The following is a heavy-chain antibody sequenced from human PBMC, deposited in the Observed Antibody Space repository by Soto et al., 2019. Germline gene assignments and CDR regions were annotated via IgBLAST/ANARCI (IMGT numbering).Heavy chain of an antibody. CDR1: GFTFSSYG. J-gene: IGHJ3*02. Sequence: VQLVESGGGVVQPGRSLRLSCAASGFTFSSYGMHWVRQAPGKGLEWVAVISYDGSNKYYADSVKGRFTISRDNSKNTLYLQMNSLRAEDTAVYYCAKDQTLVTAGAFDIWGQGTMVTVSS. CDR2: ISYDGSNK. V-gene: IGHV3-30*18. CDR3: AKDQTLVTAGAFDI. D-gene: IGHD2-15*01.